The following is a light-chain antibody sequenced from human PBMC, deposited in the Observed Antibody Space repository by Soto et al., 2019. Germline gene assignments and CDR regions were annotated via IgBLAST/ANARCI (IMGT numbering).Light chain of an antibody. CDR2: GAS. CDR1: QSVSSSY. Sequence: EIVLTQSPCFLCFSPGERATLSCRASQSVSSSYLAWYQQKPGQAPRLLIYGASSRATGIPDRFSGSGSGTDFTLTISRLEPEDFAVYYCQQYGSSPRTFGQGTKV. CDR3: QQYGSSPRT. J-gene: IGKJ1*01. V-gene: IGKV3-20*01.